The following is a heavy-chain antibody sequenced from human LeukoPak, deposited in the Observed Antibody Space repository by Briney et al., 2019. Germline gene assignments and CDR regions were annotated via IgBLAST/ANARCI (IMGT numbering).Heavy chain of an antibody. CDR1: GGTFSTYA. CDR2: IIPVFDKA. V-gene: IGHV1-69*06. CDR3: ARGQYSSGWLPPINYFDY. J-gene: IGHJ4*02. Sequence: SVKVSCKASGGTFSTYAISWVRQAPGQGLEWMGGIIPVFDKANYAQKFQGRVTITADKSTSTAYMELSSLRSEDTAVYYCARGQYSSGWLPPINYFDYWGQGTLVTVSS. D-gene: IGHD6-19*01.